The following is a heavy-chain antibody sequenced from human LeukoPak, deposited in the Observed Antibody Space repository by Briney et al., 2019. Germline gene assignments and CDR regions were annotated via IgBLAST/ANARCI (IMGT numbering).Heavy chain of an antibody. Sequence: GESLKISCTGSGHTFTNSWIAWVRQKPGKGLEWMGIIYPDDSDTRYNPSFQGQVTISADKSTSTAYLQWSSLKASDTAMYYCARSAGHCANGVCYSYNWFDPWGQGTLVTVSS. CDR2: IYPDDSDT. J-gene: IGHJ5*02. D-gene: IGHD2-8*01. CDR3: ARSAGHCANGVCYSYNWFDP. V-gene: IGHV5-51*01. CDR1: GHTFTNSW.